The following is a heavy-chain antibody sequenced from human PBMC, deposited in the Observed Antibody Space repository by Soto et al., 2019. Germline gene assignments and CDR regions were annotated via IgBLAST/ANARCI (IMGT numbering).Heavy chain of an antibody. J-gene: IGHJ5*01. CDR2: SINKANSYTT. Sequence: EVQLVESGGALVQPGGSLRLSCAASGFTFSDHYVDWVRQAPGKGLKWVGLSINKANSYTTEYAASVKGRLTISRDGSNKALYLQMNSLTTDETAGYYFARDIWIGGDSDSWGQGTLVTVSS. D-gene: IGHD4-17*01. V-gene: IGHV3-72*01. CDR1: GFTFSDHY. CDR3: ARDIWIGGDSDS.